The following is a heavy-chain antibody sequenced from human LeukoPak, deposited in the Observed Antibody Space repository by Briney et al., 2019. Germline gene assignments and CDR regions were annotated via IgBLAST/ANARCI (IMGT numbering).Heavy chain of an antibody. CDR2: ITAYNGNT. J-gene: IGHJ6*02. V-gene: IGHV1-18*04. CDR1: GYTFTSYG. Sequence: GASLKVSCKASGYTFTSYGISWVRQAPGQDLDWMASITAYNGNTNYAQKLQGSLTMITDTSTSTAYMELRSLRSDDTAVYYCARDEGLSIAARPWEDYGMDVWGQGTTVSVSS. CDR3: ARDEGLSIAARPWEDYGMDV. D-gene: IGHD6-6*01.